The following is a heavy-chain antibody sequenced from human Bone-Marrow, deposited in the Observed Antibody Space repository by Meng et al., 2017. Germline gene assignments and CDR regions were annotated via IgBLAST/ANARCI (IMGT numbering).Heavy chain of an antibody. V-gene: IGHV1-8*01. D-gene: IGHD3-16*01. CDR1: GYTFTAYE. CDR2: MNLNSDKK. Sequence: ASVKVSCKASGYTFTAYEVNCVRQAPGQGLEWMAWMNLNSDKKDYARKFQGRLALTRDTSISTAYMELSSLTTEDTAVYYCARGHNYVDYRGQGNLVTVSS. J-gene: IGHJ4*02. CDR3: ARGHNYVDY.